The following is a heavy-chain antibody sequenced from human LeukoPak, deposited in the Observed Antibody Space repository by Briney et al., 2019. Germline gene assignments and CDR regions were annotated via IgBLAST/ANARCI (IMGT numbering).Heavy chain of an antibody. CDR2: IIPIFDSA. CDR1: GGTFTNYA. V-gene: IGHV1-69*05. J-gene: IGHJ4*02. CDR3: ASQDASIYSESSTSPTYSD. Sequence: GASVKVSCKASGGTFTNYAFNWVRQAPGQGLEWMGRIIPIFDSAPYAQRFQGRITITTDESSTTAYMTLSSLTSDDTAVYYCASQDASIYSESSTSPTYSDWGQGTLVTVSS. D-gene: IGHD3-22*01.